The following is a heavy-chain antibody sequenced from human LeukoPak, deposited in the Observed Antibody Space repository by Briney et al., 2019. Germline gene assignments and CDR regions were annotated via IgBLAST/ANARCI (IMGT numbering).Heavy chain of an antibody. J-gene: IGHJ6*03. CDR2: MNPNSGNT. D-gene: IGHD1-20*01. CDR1: GYTFTSYD. V-gene: IGHV1-8*01. Sequence: ASVKVSCKASGYTFTSYDINWVRQATGQGLEWMGWMNPNSGNTGYAQKFQGRVTMTRNTSISTAYMELSSLRPEDTAVYYCAREGGYNWNYNYYYMDVWGKGTTVTVSS. CDR3: AREGGYNWNYNYYYMDV.